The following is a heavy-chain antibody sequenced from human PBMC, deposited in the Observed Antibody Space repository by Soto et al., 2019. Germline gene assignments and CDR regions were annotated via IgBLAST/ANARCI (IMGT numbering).Heavy chain of an antibody. Sequence: EVQLVESGGGLVKPGESLRLSCAASGFTFTNAWMNWVRQAPGKGLEWVGRISSKTDGGTPDDAAPVKGRFTISRDDSKNTMYVQMNSLKTEDTAIYYCTTEKGYWGQGTLVTVSS. CDR3: TTEKGY. V-gene: IGHV3-15*07. J-gene: IGHJ4*02. CDR2: ISSKTDGGTP. CDR1: GFTFTNAW.